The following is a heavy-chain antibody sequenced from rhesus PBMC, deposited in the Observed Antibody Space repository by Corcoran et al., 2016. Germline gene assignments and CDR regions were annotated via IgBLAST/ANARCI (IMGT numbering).Heavy chain of an antibody. J-gene: IGHJ4*01. CDR1: GYSISSGYD. V-gene: IGHV4-76*01. CDR2: IYGSSGST. D-gene: IGHD6-25*01. Sequence: QVQLQESGPGVVKPSETLSLTCAVSGYSISSGYDWSWIRQPPGKGLEWFGYIYGSSGSTNYNPSLKNRVTISKDPSKNQFSLKLSSVTAADTAVYYRARRAFIAAAGTLFDYWGQGVLVTVSS. CDR3: ARRAFIAAAGTLFDY.